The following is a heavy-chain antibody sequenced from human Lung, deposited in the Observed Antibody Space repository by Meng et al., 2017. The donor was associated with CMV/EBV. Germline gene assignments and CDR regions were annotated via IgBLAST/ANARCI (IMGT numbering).Heavy chain of an antibody. CDR3: ARDFGSSWYPNWFDP. Sequence: QGQPQESGPVLVKPSGTLSLTCTFPGDSLTSYYWSWIRQPAGKGLEWIGRISASGNTRYNPSLKSRVTMSVDTSKNQFSLKLSSVTAADTAVYYCARDFGSSWYPNWFDPWGQGTLVTVSS. CDR2: ISASGNT. CDR1: GDSLTSYY. V-gene: IGHV4-4*07. J-gene: IGHJ5*02. D-gene: IGHD6-13*01.